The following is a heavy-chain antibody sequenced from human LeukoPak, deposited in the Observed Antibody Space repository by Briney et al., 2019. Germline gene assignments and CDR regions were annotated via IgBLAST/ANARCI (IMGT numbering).Heavy chain of an antibody. J-gene: IGHJ6*02. CDR2: IYYSGST. V-gene: IGHV4-39*01. D-gene: IGHD6-19*01. Sequence: SETLSLTCTVSGGSISISSYYWGWIRQPPGKGLEWIGSIYYSGSTYYNPSLKSRVTISVDTSKNQFSLKLSSVTAADTAVYYCASRAIAVAGTYYYYYGMDVWGQGTTVTVSS. CDR3: ASRAIAVAGTYYYYYGMDV. CDR1: GGSISISSYY.